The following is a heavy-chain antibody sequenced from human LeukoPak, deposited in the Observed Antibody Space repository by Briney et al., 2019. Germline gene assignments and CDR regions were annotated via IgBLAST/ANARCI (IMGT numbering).Heavy chain of an antibody. D-gene: IGHD3-22*01. V-gene: IGHV1-46*03. CDR3: ASESSGYSVPRIDF. J-gene: IGHJ4*02. CDR2: INPSGGST. Sequence: ASVKVSCKASGYTFTNYYIHWVRQAPGQGLEWMGIINPSGGSTFHTQKFRGRVTMTRDTSTSTVYMELSSLRSEDTAVYYCASESSGYSVPRIDFWGQGTLVTVSS. CDR1: GYTFTNYY.